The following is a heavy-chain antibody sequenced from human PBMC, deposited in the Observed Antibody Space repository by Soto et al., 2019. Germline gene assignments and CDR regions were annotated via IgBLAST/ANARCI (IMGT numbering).Heavy chain of an antibody. D-gene: IGHD3-9*01. CDR3: ARSPQQFFDWFPVWFDP. CDR2: IYYSGST. J-gene: IGHJ5*02. Sequence: PSETLSLTCTVSGGSISSGGYYWSWIRQHPGKGLEWIGYIYYSGSTYYNPSLKSRVTISVDTSKNQFSLKLSSVTAADTAVYYCARSPQQFFDWFPVWFDPWGKGTLVTVSS. V-gene: IGHV4-31*03. CDR1: GGSISSGGYY.